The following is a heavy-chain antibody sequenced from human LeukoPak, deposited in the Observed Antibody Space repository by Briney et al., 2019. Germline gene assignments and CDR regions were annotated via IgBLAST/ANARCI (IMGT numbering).Heavy chain of an antibody. CDR1: GGSISSSSYY. D-gene: IGHD3-10*01. J-gene: IGHJ4*02. CDR2: IYYSGST. Sequence: SETLSLTCTVSGGSISSSSYYWGWIRQPPGKGLEWIGSIYYSGSTYYNPSLKSRVTISVDTSKNQFSLKLSSVTAADTAVYYCARDGPLDGSGDFWGQGTLVTVSS. V-gene: IGHV4-39*07. CDR3: ARDGPLDGSGDF.